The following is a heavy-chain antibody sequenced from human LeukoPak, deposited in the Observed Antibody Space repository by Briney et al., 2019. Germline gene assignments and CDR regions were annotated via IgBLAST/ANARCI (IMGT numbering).Heavy chain of an antibody. CDR1: GGSVTIGGYH. CDR3: ARAGGYSGMDV. CDR2: IYYTGRI. D-gene: IGHD5-12*01. V-gene: IGHV4-61*08. J-gene: IGHJ6*02. Sequence: SSETLSLTCTVSGGSVTIGGYHWSWIRQPPGKGLEWIGHIYYTGRISYNPSLNSRVTMSIGTSKKQFSLKLNSVSAADTAVYHCARAGGYSGMDVWGQGTTVTVSS.